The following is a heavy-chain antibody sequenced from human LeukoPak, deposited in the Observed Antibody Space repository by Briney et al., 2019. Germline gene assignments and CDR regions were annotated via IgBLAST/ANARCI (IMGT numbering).Heavy chain of an antibody. Sequence: PSETLSLTCTVSGDSISSYYWSWIRQPAGKGLEWIGRIYSTGSTNYNPSLKSRVAMSVDTSKNQFSLRLRSVTAADTAVYYCARQTASAGTAGFDFWGQGARVTVSS. CDR2: IYSTGST. V-gene: IGHV4-4*07. CDR1: GDSISSYY. CDR3: ARQTASAGTAGFDF. J-gene: IGHJ4*02. D-gene: IGHD6-13*01.